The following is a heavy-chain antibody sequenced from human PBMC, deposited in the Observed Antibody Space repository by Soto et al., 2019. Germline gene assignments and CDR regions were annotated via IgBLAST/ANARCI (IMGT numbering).Heavy chain of an antibody. J-gene: IGHJ4*02. CDR1: GYTFTTYT. D-gene: IGHD1-26*01. CDR3: ARASYSVSYYFDY. V-gene: IGHV1-3*01. CDR2: INAGNGNT. Sequence: QVQLVQSGAEVKKPGASVKVSCKASGYTFTTYTMHWVRQAPGQRLEWLGWINAGNGNTIYSQNFQGRVTIARDTXASTAYMELSSLRSEDTAVYFCARASYSVSYYFDYWGQGTLVTVSS.